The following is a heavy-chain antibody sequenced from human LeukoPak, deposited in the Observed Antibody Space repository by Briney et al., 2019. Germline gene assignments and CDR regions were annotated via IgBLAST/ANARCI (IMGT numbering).Heavy chain of an antibody. CDR2: IYYSGST. D-gene: IGHD1-26*01. Sequence: SETLSLTCTVSGGSISSSSYSWGWIRQPPGKGLEWIGSIYYSGSTYYNPSLKSRVTISVDTSKNQFSLKLSSVTAADTAVYYCASAPLGELPPGYFQHWGQGTLVTVSS. CDR3: ASAPLGELPPGYFQH. J-gene: IGHJ1*01. CDR1: GGSISSSSYS. V-gene: IGHV4-39*01.